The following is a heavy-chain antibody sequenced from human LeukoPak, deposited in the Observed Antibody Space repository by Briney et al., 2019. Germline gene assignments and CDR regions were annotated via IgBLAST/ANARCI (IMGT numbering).Heavy chain of an antibody. D-gene: IGHD3-3*01. CDR1: GFTFSSYS. Sequence: WGSLRLSCAASGFTFSSYSMNWVRQPPGKGLEWVSYMNSSSSTIYYAGSVRGGFIISIDNANHLLFLQINVLRANGTDVYKCARDPYYDFWSGYYLGWFDPWGQGTLVTVSS. J-gene: IGHJ5*02. CDR2: MNSSSSTI. V-gene: IGHV3-48*01. CDR3: ARDPYYDFWSGYYLGWFDP.